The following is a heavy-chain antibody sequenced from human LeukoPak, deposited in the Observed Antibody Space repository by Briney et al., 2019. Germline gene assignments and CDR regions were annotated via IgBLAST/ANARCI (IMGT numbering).Heavy chain of an antibody. Sequence: ASVKVSCKASGYTFTSYGISWVRQAPGQGLEWVGWISAYNGNRNYAQKLQGRVTMTTDTSTSTAYMELRSLRSDDTAVYYCAGDVRYYYGSGSYNGYYYGMDVWGKGTTVTVSS. CDR2: ISAYNGNR. J-gene: IGHJ6*04. CDR3: AGDVRYYYGSGSYNGYYYGMDV. V-gene: IGHV1-18*04. CDR1: GYTFTSYG. D-gene: IGHD3-10*01.